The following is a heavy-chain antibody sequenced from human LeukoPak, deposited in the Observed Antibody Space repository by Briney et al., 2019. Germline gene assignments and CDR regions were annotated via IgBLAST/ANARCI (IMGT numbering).Heavy chain of an antibody. V-gene: IGHV4-4*07. CDR1: GGSISSYY. D-gene: IGHD6-13*01. CDR2: IYTSGST. Sequence: SETLSLTCTVSGGSISSYYWSWIRQPAGKGLEWIGRIYTSGSTNYNPSLKGRVTMSVDTSKNQFSLKLSSVTAADTAVYYCATSGYSSSCPDYWGQGTLVTVSS. J-gene: IGHJ4*02. CDR3: ATSGYSSSCPDY.